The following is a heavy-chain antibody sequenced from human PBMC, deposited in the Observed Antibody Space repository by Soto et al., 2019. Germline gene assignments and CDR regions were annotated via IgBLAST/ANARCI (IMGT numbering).Heavy chain of an antibody. J-gene: IGHJ6*02. CDR3: ARGPILYYYYGMDV. V-gene: IGHV1-2*04. CDR2: INPNSGGT. D-gene: IGHD3-3*01. CDR1: GCTFTGYY. Sequence: ASVKVSCKASGCTFTGYYMHWVRQAPGQGLEWMGWINPNSGGTNYAQKFQGWVTMTRDTSISTAYMELSRLRSDDTAVYYCARGPILYYYYGMDVWGQGTTVTVSS.